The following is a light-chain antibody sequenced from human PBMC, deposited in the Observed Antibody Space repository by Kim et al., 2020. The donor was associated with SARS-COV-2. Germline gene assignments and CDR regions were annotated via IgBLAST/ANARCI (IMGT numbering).Light chain of an antibody. V-gene: IGLV2-8*01. J-gene: IGLJ2*01. CDR1: SSDVGGYDY. CDR2: EVT. CDR3: SSYAADKVI. Sequence: QSALTQPPPASGSPGQSVTISCTGTSSDVGGYDYVSWYQQHPGKAPKLLIYEVTERPSGVPDRFSGSKSGNTASLTVSGLQAEDEADYYCSSYAADKVIFGGGTQLTVL.